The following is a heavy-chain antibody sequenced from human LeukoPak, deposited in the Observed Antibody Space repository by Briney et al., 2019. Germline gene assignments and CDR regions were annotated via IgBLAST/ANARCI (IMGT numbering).Heavy chain of an antibody. Sequence: GASVKDSCKASGGTFSSYAISWVRQAPGQGLEWMGGIIPIFGTANYAQKFQGRVTITTDESTSTAYMELSSLRSEDTAVYYCARGRPYGDYSYYFDYWGQGTLVTVSS. J-gene: IGHJ4*02. CDR2: IIPIFGTA. CDR1: GGTFSSYA. V-gene: IGHV1-69*05. D-gene: IGHD4-17*01. CDR3: ARGRPYGDYSYYFDY.